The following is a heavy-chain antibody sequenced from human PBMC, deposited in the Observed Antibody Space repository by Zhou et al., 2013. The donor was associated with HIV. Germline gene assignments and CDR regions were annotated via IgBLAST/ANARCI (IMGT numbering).Heavy chain of an antibody. V-gene: IGHV1-69*05. CDR3: ARPTPGAFDY. Sequence: QVQLVQSGAEVKKPGSSVKVSCKASGGTFSSYAISWVRQAPGQGLEWMGGIIPIFGTVNYAQKFQDRLTITTDGSTRTAYMELSGLTSEDTAVYYCARPTPGAFDYWGQGTLVTVXS. CDR1: GGTFSSYA. CDR2: IIPIFGTV. J-gene: IGHJ4*02. D-gene: IGHD1-26*01.